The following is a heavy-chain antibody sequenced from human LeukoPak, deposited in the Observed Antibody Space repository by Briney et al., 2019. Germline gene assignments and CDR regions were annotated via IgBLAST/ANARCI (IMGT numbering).Heavy chain of an antibody. D-gene: IGHD3-22*01. CDR2: ISSSGSTI. Sequence: GGSLRLSCAASGFTFSDYYMSWIRQAPGKGLEWVSHISSSGSTIYYADSVKGRFTISRDNAKNSLYLQMNSLRAEDTAVYYCAREGITMIVVAEYWGQGTLVTVSS. CDR1: GFTFSDYY. CDR3: AREGITMIVVAEY. V-gene: IGHV3-11*01. J-gene: IGHJ4*02.